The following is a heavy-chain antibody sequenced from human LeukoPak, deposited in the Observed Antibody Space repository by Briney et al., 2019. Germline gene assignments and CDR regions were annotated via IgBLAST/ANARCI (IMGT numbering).Heavy chain of an antibody. CDR1: GSTFTSYS. D-gene: IGHD3-10*01. J-gene: IGHJ4*02. CDR3: ARDYYGGHNLYNFDF. Sequence: EASVKVSCKASGSTFTSYSINWVRQPPGQGLQCLGGIIPTFGIPNYAQKFQGRVSITADESTSTDYMELRSLTSEDTAVYYCARDYYGGHNLYNFDFWGQGTRVIVSS. V-gene: IGHV1-69*13. CDR2: IIPTFGIP.